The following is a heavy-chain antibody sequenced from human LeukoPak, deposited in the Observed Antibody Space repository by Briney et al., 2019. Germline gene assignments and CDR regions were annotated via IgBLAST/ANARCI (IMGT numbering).Heavy chain of an antibody. CDR3: AGDYGDLLTGIRFDT. CDR2: IYYSGST. J-gene: IGHJ5*02. Sequence: SQTLSLTCTVSGGPISSGDYYWSWIRQPPGKGLEWLGYIYYSGSTYYNPSLKSRVTISIQTSKNQFSLKLTSVTAADTAVYYCAGDYGDLLTGIRFDTWGQGTLVTVSS. D-gene: IGHD4-17*01. CDR1: GGPISSGDYY. V-gene: IGHV4-30-4*01.